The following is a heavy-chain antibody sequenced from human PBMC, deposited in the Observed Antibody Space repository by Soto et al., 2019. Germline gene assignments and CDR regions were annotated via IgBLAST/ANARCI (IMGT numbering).Heavy chain of an antibody. D-gene: IGHD2-2*01. Sequence: SETLSLTCAVSGYSISSGHYWAWIRQPPGKGLEWIGTIYHSGGTFHNPSLKSRVTISVDTAKNQFSLKLRSVTAADTAVYYCAVGYCGSASCSREYFQHWGQGTLVTVSS. J-gene: IGHJ1*01. CDR1: GYSISSGHY. CDR3: AVGYCGSASCSREYFQH. CDR2: IYHSGGT. V-gene: IGHV4-38-2*01.